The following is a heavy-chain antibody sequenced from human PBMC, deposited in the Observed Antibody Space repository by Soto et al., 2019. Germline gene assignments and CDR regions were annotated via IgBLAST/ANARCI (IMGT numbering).Heavy chain of an antibody. D-gene: IGHD3-10*01. CDR3: ARDFTPFGEECSGMDV. CDR1: GFTFSSYS. Sequence: EVQLVESGGGLVKPGGSLRLSCAASGFTFSSYSMNWVRQAPGKGLEWVSSISSSSSYIYYADSVKGRFTISRDNGKNSLYLQMNSLRAEDTAVYYCARDFTPFGEECSGMDVWGQGTTVTVSS. CDR2: ISSSSSYI. V-gene: IGHV3-21*01. J-gene: IGHJ6*02.